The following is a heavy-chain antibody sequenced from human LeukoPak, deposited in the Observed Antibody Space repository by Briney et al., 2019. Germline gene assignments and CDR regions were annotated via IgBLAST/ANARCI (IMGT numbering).Heavy chain of an antibody. CDR1: GGSISSYY. Sequence: SETLSLTCSVSGGSISSYYWSWIRQPPGKGLEWIGYIYYSGSTNSNPSLKNRVSVSLDTSKNQFALKLTSVTAADTAVYYCASLGGLGSWNFGYWGQGTLVTVPS. CDR2: IYYSGST. V-gene: IGHV4-59*01. D-gene: IGHD3-10*01. CDR3: ASLGGLGSWNFGY. J-gene: IGHJ4*02.